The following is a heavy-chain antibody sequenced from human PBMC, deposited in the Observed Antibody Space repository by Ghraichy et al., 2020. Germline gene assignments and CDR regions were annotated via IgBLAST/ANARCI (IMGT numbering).Heavy chain of an antibody. CDR1: GGSISSYY. CDR3: ARHSSSWYFDY. D-gene: IGHD6-13*01. Sequence: SETLSLTCTVSGGSISSYYWSWIRQPPGKGLEWIGHIHYSGSTSYNPSLKSRVTISVDTSKNQFSMKLSSVTAADTAVYYCARHSSSWYFDYWGQGTLVTVSS. CDR2: IHYSGST. V-gene: IGHV4-59*08. J-gene: IGHJ4*02.